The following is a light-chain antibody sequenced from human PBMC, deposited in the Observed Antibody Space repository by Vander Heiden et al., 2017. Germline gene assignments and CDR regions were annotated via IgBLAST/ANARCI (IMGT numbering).Light chain of an antibody. V-gene: IGKV4-1*01. CDR3: QQDYSTHYT. CDR1: QRLLYTSNNKNY. Sequence: DIVMTQSLDSLAVSLGERATINCKSSQRLLYTSNNKNYLAWYQLKPGQPTKLLIYWASTREAGVPDRFSGSGSGTYFTLTIDSLQAEDVAVYYCQQDYSTHYTFGQGTKLEIK. CDR2: WAS. J-gene: IGKJ2*01.